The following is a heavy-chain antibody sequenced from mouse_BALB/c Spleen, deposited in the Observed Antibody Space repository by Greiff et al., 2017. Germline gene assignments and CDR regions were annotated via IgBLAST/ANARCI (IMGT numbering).Heavy chain of an antibody. CDR3: TIADRSGPFDY. CDR1: GYTFTSYW. V-gene: IGHV1S22*01. Sequence: LQQPGSELVRPGASVKLSCKASGYTFTSYWMHWVKQRPGQGLEWIGNIYPGSGSTNYDEKFKSKATLTVDTSSSTAYMQLSSLTSEDSAVYYCTIADRSGPFDYWGQGTTLTVSS. J-gene: IGHJ2*01. D-gene: IGHD2-14*01. CDR2: IYPGSGST.